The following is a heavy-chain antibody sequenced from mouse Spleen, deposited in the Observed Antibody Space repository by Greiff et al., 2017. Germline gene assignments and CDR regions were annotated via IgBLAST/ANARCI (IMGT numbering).Heavy chain of an antibody. V-gene: IGHV3-6*01. D-gene: IGHD2-12*01. J-gene: IGHJ3*01. Sequence: VQLKESGPGLVKPSQSLSLTCSVTGYSITSGYYWNWLRQFPGNKLEWLGYISYDGSNNYNPSLKNRISITRDTSKNQFFLKLNSVTTEDTATYYRASFYDGAWFAYWGQGTLVTVSA. CDR2: ISYDGSN. CDR3: ASFYDGAWFAY. CDR1: GYSITSGYY.